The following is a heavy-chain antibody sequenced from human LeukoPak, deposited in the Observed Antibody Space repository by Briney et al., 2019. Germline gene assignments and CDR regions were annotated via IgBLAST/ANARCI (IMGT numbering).Heavy chain of an antibody. CDR1: GFTFSTYS. D-gene: IGHD3-22*01. V-gene: IGHV3-48*01. J-gene: IGHJ3*02. Sequence: GGSLRLSCAASGFTFSTYSMNWVRQAPGKGLEWVSFISTTSSTIYYADSVKGRFSISRDNAKNSLYLQMTSLRAEDTAIYYCARSRYYYYDSSGAGGAFDIWGQGTMVTVSS. CDR3: ARSRYYYYDSSGAGGAFDI. CDR2: ISTTSSTI.